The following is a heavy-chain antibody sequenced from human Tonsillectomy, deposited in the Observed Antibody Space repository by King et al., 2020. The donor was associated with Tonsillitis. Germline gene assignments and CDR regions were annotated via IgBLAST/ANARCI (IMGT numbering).Heavy chain of an antibody. CDR3: APGYSSSWFDY. J-gene: IGHJ4*02. D-gene: IGHD6-13*01. CDR1: GYSISSGYY. Sequence: VQLQESGPGLVKPSETLSLTCAVSGYSISSGYYWGWIRQPPGKGLEWIGSIYHSGSTYYNPSLKSRVTISVDTSKNQFSLKLSSVTAADTAVYYCAPGYSSSWFDYWGQGTLVTVSS. CDR2: IYHSGST. V-gene: IGHV4-38-2*01.